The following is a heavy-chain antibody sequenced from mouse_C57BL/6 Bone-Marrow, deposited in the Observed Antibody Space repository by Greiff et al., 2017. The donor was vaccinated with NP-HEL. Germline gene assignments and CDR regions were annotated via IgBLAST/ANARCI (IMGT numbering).Heavy chain of an antibody. D-gene: IGHD2-3*01. Sequence: QVQLQQPGAELVKPGASVKMSCKASGYTFTSYWITWVKQRPGQGLEWIGDIYPGSGSTNYNEKFKSKATLTVGTSSSTAYMQLSSLTSEDSAVYYCARKGWLPFAYWGQGTLVTVSA. V-gene: IGHV1-55*01. CDR2: IYPGSGST. J-gene: IGHJ3*01. CDR1: GYTFTSYW. CDR3: ARKGWLPFAY.